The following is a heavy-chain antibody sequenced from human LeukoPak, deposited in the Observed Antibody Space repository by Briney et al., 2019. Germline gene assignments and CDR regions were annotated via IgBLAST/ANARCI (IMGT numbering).Heavy chain of an antibody. Sequence: PSETLPLTCTVSGGSISSSSYFWGWIRQPPGKGLEWIGIYTGSTYYNPSLKSRVTISVDTSKNQFSLKLSSVTAADTAVYYCARVHSSGWTTNFDYWGQGTLVTVSS. CDR1: GGSISSSSYF. CDR3: ARVHSSGWTTNFDY. V-gene: IGHV4-39*07. CDR2: YTGST. D-gene: IGHD6-19*01. J-gene: IGHJ4*02.